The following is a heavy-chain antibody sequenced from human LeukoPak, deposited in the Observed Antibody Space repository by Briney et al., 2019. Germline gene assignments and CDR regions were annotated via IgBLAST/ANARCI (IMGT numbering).Heavy chain of an antibody. CDR2: IYYSGST. V-gene: IGHV4-39*02. Sequence: SETLSLTCTVSGGSVSSSSYYWGWIRQPPMKGLEWIGSIYYSGSTDYNLSLKSRVTISVDTSRNQFSLKLSSVTAADTAVYYCARDLQGSGAYGPIYFQDWGQGTLVIVSS. D-gene: IGHD2-15*01. CDR3: ARDLQGSGAYGPIYFQD. J-gene: IGHJ1*01. CDR1: GGSVSSSSYY.